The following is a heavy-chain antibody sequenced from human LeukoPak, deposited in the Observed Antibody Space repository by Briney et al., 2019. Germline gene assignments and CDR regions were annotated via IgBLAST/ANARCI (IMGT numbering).Heavy chain of an antibody. CDR1: GYTFSSYW. Sequence: GESLKISCKGSGYTFSSYWIAWVRQMPGKGLEWMGIIYPGDSDTRYSPSFQGQVTISADKSISTAYLQWCTLKASDTAMYYCARRDSISWYEIDWGQGTLVTVSS. CDR2: IYPGDSDT. D-gene: IGHD6-13*01. CDR3: ARRDSISWYEID. V-gene: IGHV5-51*01. J-gene: IGHJ4*02.